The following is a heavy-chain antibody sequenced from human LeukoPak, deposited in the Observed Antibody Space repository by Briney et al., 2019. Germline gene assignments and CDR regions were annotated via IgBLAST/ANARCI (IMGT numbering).Heavy chain of an antibody. CDR1: GFTVSSNY. J-gene: IGHJ4*02. Sequence: GGSLRLSCAASGFTVSSNYMSWVRQAPGKGLEWVSVIYSGGSTYYADSVKGRFTISRDNSKNTLDLQMNSLRAEDTAVYYCAREPRYSSSWYYFDYWGQGTLVTVSS. V-gene: IGHV3-66*01. CDR2: IYSGGST. D-gene: IGHD6-13*01. CDR3: AREPRYSSSWYYFDY.